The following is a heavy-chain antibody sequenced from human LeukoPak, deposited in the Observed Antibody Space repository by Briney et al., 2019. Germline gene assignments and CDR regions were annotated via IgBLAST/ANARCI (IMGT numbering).Heavy chain of an antibody. CDR2: MNPNSGNT. CDR3: ARGARLLLWFEGEDA. D-gene: IGHD3-10*01. Sequence: ASVKVSCRASGYTFTSYDINWVRQATGQGLEWMGWMNPNSGNTGYAQKFQGRVTMTRNTSISAAYMELSSLRSEDTAVYYCARGARLLLWFEGEDAWGQGTLVTVSS. J-gene: IGHJ5*02. V-gene: IGHV1-8*01. CDR1: GYTFTSYD.